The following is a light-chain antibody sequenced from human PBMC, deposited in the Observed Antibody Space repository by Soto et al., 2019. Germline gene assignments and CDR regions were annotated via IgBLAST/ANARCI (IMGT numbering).Light chain of an antibody. Sequence: DIVMTQSPATLSVSPGERATLSCRASQSISSNLAWYQQKPGQAPRLLMFRTSSRATGFPARFSGSGSGTDFTLTIIRLEPEDFAVYYCQQYDISPWTFGQGTKVDIK. J-gene: IGKJ1*01. CDR3: QQYDISPWT. CDR1: QSISSN. V-gene: IGKV3-15*01. CDR2: RTS.